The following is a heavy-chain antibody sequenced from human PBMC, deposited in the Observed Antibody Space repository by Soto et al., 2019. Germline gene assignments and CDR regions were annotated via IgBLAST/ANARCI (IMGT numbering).Heavy chain of an antibody. CDR1: GFTFSSYG. V-gene: IGHV3-30*18. CDR3: AKDYWFGEPCYGMDV. D-gene: IGHD3-10*01. CDR2: ISYDGSNK. Sequence: GGSLRLSCAASGFTFSSYGMHWVRQAPGKRLEWVAVISYDGSNKYYADSVKGRFTISRDNSKNTLYLQMNSLRAEDTAVYYCAKDYWFGEPCYGMDVWGEGTTVTVYS. J-gene: IGHJ6*04.